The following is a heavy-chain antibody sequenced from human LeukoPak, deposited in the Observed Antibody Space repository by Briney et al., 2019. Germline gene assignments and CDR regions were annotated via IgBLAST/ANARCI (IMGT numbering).Heavy chain of an antibody. CDR1: GGSISSSNW. D-gene: IGHD3-22*01. Sequence: SGTLSLTCAVSGGSISSSNWWSWVRQPPGKGLEWIGEIYHSGSTNYNPSLKSRVTISVDKSKNQFSLKLSSVTAADTAVYYCARVGRVGYYDSSGYYYDFDYWGQGTLVTVSS. V-gene: IGHV4-4*02. J-gene: IGHJ4*02. CDR3: ARVGRVGYYDSSGYYYDFDY. CDR2: IYHSGST.